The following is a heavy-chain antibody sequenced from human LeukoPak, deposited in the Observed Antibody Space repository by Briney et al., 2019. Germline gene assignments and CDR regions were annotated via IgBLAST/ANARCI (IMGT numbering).Heavy chain of an antibody. CDR3: AKEMGLRSSSSHLDY. D-gene: IGHD6-13*01. Sequence: GGSLRLSCAASGFTFDDYAMHWVRQAPGKGLEWVSGISWNSGSIGYADSVKGRFTISRDNAKNSLYLQMNSLRAEDTALYYCAKEMGLRSSSSHLDYWGQGTLVTVSS. CDR2: ISWNSGSI. CDR1: GFTFDDYA. V-gene: IGHV3-9*01. J-gene: IGHJ4*02.